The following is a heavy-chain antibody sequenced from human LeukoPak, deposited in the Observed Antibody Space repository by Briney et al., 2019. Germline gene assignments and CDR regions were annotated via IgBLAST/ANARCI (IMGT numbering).Heavy chain of an antibody. CDR1: GGSISSYY. CDR3: ARDISTYYDFWSGYTNWFDP. CDR2: IYTSGRT. V-gene: IGHV4-4*07. J-gene: IGHJ5*02. Sequence: PSETLSLTCTVSGGSISSYYWSWIRQPAGKGLEWIGRIYTSGRTNYNASLKSRVTMSVDTSKNQFSLKLSSVTAADTAVYYCARDISTYYDFWSGYTNWFDPWGQGTLVTVSS. D-gene: IGHD3-3*01.